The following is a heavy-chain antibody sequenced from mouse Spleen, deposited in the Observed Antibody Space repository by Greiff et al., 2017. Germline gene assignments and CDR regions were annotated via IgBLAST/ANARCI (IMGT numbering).Heavy chain of an antibody. Sequence: VQLQQSGAELVRPGASVKLSCKASGYTFTDYYINWVKQRPGQGLERIARIYPGSGNTYYNEKFKGKATLTAEKSSSTAYMQLSSLTSEDSAVYFCARDYGSSYRVFAYWGQGTLVTVSA. CDR2: IYPGSGNT. V-gene: IGHV1-76*01. CDR1: GYTFTDYY. J-gene: IGHJ3*01. CDR3: ARDYGSSYRVFAY. D-gene: IGHD1-1*01.